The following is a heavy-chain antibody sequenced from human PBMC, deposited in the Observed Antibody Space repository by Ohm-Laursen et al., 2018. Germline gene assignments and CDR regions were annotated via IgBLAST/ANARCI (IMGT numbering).Heavy chain of an antibody. Sequence: GTLSLTCAIDGGSSSNFFWSWIRQSPGKGLEWIAEINHSGSVNYNPSLQSRVTMSIDTSTKHISLTLSSVTAADTAVYYCARRSITGTTEFDYWGQGTLVTVSS. CDR3: ARRSITGTTEFDY. J-gene: IGHJ4*02. CDR2: INHSGSV. CDR1: GGSSSNFF. D-gene: IGHD1-7*01. V-gene: IGHV4-34*01.